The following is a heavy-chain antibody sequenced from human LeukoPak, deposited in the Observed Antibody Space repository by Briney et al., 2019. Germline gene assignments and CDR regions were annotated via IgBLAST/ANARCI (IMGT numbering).Heavy chain of an antibody. D-gene: IGHD4-17*01. V-gene: IGHV1-2*02. Sequence: ASVKVSCKASGYTFTGYYMHWVRQVPGQGLEWMGWINPNSGDTHYAQNFQGRVTMTRDTSVSTAYMELSRLTSDDTAVYYCARGQNNDYGDYDGWGHWGQGTLVTVSS. CDR1: GYTFTGYY. CDR3: ARGQNNDYGDYDGWGH. CDR2: INPNSGDT. J-gene: IGHJ4*02.